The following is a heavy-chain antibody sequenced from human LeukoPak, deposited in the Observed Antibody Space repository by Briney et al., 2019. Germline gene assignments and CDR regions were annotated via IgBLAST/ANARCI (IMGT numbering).Heavy chain of an antibody. CDR1: GFTFSSYW. Sequence: GGSLRLSCAASGFTFSSYWMSWVRQAPGKGLEWVANIKQDGSEKYYVDSVKGRFTISRDNAKNSLYLQMNSLRAEDTAVYYCARDTKDIVVLVAAYYYYYYMDVWGKGTTVTVSS. D-gene: IGHD2-15*01. CDR2: IKQDGSEK. J-gene: IGHJ6*03. CDR3: ARDTKDIVVLVAAYYYYYYMDV. V-gene: IGHV3-7*01.